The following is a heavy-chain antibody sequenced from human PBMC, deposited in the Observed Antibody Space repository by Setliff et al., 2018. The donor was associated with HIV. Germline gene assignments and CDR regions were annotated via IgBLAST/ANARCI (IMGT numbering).Heavy chain of an antibody. J-gene: IGHJ3*02. CDR1: GFTFSSYS. CDR3: ARGFVLRFLEWSMPDAFDI. D-gene: IGHD3-3*01. CDR2: ISRASSYI. V-gene: IGHV3-21*01. Sequence: GGSLRLSCAASGFTFSSYSMNWVRQAPGKGLEWVSFISRASSYIYYADSLKGRFTISRDNAKNSLYLQMNSLRAEDTAVYYCARGFVLRFLEWSMPDAFDIWGQGTMVTVSS.